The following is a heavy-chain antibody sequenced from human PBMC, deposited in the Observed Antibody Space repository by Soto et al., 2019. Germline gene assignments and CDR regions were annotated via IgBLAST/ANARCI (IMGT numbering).Heavy chain of an antibody. CDR3: ARKSGAGVFNY. D-gene: IGHD3-10*01. CDR2: IYYTGST. Sequence: QVQLQESGPGLVKPSQTLSLTCTVSGASISSGDYYWSWIRQPPGKGLEWIGYIYYTGSTYYNPSLASRVTISVYTSQNQFSLNLTSVTSTDTAVYYCARKSGAGVFNYWGQETLVTVSS. CDR1: GASISSGDYY. V-gene: IGHV4-30-4*01. J-gene: IGHJ4*02.